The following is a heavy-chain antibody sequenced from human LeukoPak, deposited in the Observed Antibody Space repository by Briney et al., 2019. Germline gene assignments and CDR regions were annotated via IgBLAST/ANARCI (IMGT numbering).Heavy chain of an antibody. CDR2: ISSDGSQK. CDR3: AREHGRSGYFDY. CDR1: GLTFSSYA. V-gene: IGHV3-30*04. Sequence: PGGSLRLSCAASGLTFSSYAMHWVRQAPGKGLEWVSFISSDGSQKYYADSVKGRFTISRDNSKNTLYLQLNSLRVEDTAVYYCAREHGRSGYFDYWGQGTLVSVSS. D-gene: IGHD3-22*01. J-gene: IGHJ4*02.